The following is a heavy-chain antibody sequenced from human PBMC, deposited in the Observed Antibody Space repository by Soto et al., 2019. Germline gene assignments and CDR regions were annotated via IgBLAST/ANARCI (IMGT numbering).Heavy chain of an antibody. V-gene: IGHV4-4*02. J-gene: IGHJ4*02. CDR1: GRPISDSNW. Sequence: QVRLQESGPGLVKPSGTLSLTCAVSGRPISDSNWWIWVRQPPGKGLEWIGEIYHTGNTYYNPSLKSRVTMSVDNSNNQFSLRLSSVTAADTAIYYCARAPTGTEVIEHWGQGTLVTVSS. CDR2: IYHTGNT. D-gene: IGHD1-1*01. CDR3: ARAPTGTEVIEH.